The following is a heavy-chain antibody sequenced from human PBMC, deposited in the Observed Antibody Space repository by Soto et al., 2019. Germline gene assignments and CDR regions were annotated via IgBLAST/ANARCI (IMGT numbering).Heavy chain of an antibody. CDR2: VIPIVGTA. V-gene: IGHV1-69*06. CDR1: GGTFSSYA. CDR3: PSAPASRGYYYVV. D-gene: IGHD3-22*01. Sequence: GASVEVACKASGGTFSSYAISWVRQAPGQGLEWMGGVIPIVGTANYAQKFQGRVTITADKSTSTAYMELSSLRSEATAVYSCPSAPASRGYYYVVWGQGTLVNVSS. J-gene: IGHJ4*02.